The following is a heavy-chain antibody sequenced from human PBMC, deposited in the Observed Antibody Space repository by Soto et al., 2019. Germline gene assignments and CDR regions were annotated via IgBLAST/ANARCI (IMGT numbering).Heavy chain of an antibody. D-gene: IGHD1-1*01. V-gene: IGHV3-74*01. J-gene: IGHJ5*02. CDR2: INTDGSST. CDR1: GFRLSSYW. Sequence: GGSLRLSCAASGFRLSSYWMHWVRQAPGKGLVWVSRINTDGSSTSYADSVKGRLTFSRDNAKNTLYLQMNSLRAEDTAVYYCAREVGTTWFDPWGQGTLVTVSS. CDR3: AREVGTTWFDP.